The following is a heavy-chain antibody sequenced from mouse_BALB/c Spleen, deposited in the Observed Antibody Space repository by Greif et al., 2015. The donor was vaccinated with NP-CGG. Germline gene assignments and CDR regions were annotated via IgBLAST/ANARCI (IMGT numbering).Heavy chain of an antibody. J-gene: IGHJ1*01. V-gene: IGHV1S81*02. CDR3: KGGNWYFDV. Sequence: QVQLKESGAELVKPGASVKLSCKASGYTFTSYYMYWVKQRPGQGLEWIGEINPSNGGTNFNEKFKSKATLTVDKSSSTAYMQLSSLTSEDSAVYYCKGGNWYFDVWGAGTTVTVSS. D-gene: IGHD1-1*02. CDR1: GYTFTSYY. CDR2: INPSNGGT.